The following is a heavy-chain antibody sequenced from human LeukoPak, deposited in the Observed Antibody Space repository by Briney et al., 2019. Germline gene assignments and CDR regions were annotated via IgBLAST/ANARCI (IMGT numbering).Heavy chain of an antibody. CDR2: ISTGGRTI. J-gene: IGHJ4*02. V-gene: IGHV3-48*03. CDR1: VFSFSAFE. CDR3: ARGSGYVLDY. D-gene: IGHD2-15*01. Sequence: GGSLRLSCAASVFSFSAFEMNWVRQAPGKGLEWTSHISTGGRTIYYADSVKGRFTISRDNAKNSLYLQMNSLRGEDTGVYYCARGSGYVLDYWTQGTLVTVSS.